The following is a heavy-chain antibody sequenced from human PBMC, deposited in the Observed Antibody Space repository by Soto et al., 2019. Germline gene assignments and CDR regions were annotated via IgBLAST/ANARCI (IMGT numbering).Heavy chain of an antibody. J-gene: IGHJ6*02. V-gene: IGHV2-70*13. Sequence: SGPTLVNPTETLTLTCTFSGFSLTTRGMGVAWIRQSPGKALEGLALIERDDDDKYYSTSLKTRLTISKDTRKNQVVLTMANMEPADTATYYCERSIRGPRRFNGMDVWGQGTTVTVSS. CDR1: GFSLTTRGMG. CDR2: IERDDDDK. CDR3: ERSIRGPRRFNGMDV. D-gene: IGHD1-20*01.